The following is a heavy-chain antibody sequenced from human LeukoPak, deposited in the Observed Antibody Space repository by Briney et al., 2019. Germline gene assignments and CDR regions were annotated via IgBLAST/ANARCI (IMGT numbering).Heavy chain of an antibody. Sequence: GGSLRLSCAASGFTFSSYGMHWVRQAPGKGLEWVAVISYDGSNKYYADSVKGRFTISRDNSKNTLYLQMNSLRAEDTAVYYCATYKKAPYGDYDYFDYWGQGTLVTVSS. J-gene: IGHJ4*02. CDR2: ISYDGSNK. CDR1: GFTFSSYG. V-gene: IGHV3-30*03. D-gene: IGHD4-17*01. CDR3: ATYKKAPYGDYDYFDY.